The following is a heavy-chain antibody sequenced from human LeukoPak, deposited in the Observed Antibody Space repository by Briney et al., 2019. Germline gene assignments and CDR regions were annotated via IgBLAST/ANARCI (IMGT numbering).Heavy chain of an antibody. CDR2: IIPIFGTA. CDR1: GGTFSSYA. V-gene: IGHV1-69*13. Sequence: ASVKVSCKASGGTFSSYAISWVRQAPGQGLEWMGGIIPIFGTANYAQKFQGRVTITADESTSTAYMELSSLRSEDTAVYYCATVWVRGVIEPYYYYGMDVWGQGTTVTVSS. CDR3: ATVWVRGVIEPYYYYGMDV. D-gene: IGHD3-10*01. J-gene: IGHJ6*02.